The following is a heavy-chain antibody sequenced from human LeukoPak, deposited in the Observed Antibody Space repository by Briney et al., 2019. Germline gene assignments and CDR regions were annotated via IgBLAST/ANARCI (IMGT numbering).Heavy chain of an antibody. D-gene: IGHD3-22*01. CDR2: IYENGGTT. V-gene: IGHV3-23*01. CDR3: AKAHVSGYYRLRDAFDI. J-gene: IGHJ3*02. Sequence: PGGSLRLSCVGSGFTFRSHAMSWVRQAPEKGLEFVSGIYENGGTTYYADSVKGRFTISRDNSKNTLYLQMNSLRAEDTAVYYCAKAHVSGYYRLRDAFDIWGQGTMVTVSS. CDR1: GFTFRSHA.